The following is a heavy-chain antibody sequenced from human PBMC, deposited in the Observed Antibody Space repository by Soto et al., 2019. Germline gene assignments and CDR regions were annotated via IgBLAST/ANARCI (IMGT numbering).Heavy chain of an antibody. CDR1: GFTFSSYA. CDR3: AKSRGSGSYFNPSDAFDF. Sequence: GGSLRLSCAASGFTFSSYAMSWVRQAPGKGLEWVSSISGSGGGTYYADSVKGRFTISRDNSKNTLSLQMNSLRAEDTAVYYCAKSRGSGSYFNPSDAFDFWGQGTMVTVSS. V-gene: IGHV3-23*01. CDR2: ISGSGGGT. J-gene: IGHJ3*01. D-gene: IGHD3-10*01.